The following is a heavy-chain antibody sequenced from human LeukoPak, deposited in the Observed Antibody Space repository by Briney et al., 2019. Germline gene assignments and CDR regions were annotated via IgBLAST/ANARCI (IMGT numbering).Heavy chain of an antibody. CDR2: INHSGST. J-gene: IGHJ4*02. Sequence: SETLSLTCAVSGGSFSGYYWSWIRQPPGKGLEWIGEINHSGSTNYNPSLKSRVTISVDTSKNQFSLKLSSVTAADTAVYYCARRPLHYYGSGSGFDYWGQGTLVTVSS. D-gene: IGHD3-10*01. CDR3: ARRPLHYYGSGSGFDY. CDR1: GGSFSGYY. V-gene: IGHV4-34*01.